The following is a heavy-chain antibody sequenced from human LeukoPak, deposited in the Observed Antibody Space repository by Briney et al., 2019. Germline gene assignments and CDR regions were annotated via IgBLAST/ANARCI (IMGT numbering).Heavy chain of an antibody. D-gene: IGHD6-13*01. CDR2: INSDGSEG. CDR3: ATDRGSGSWWD. CDR1: GFTFSGFW. V-gene: IGHV3-7*03. J-gene: IGHJ4*02. Sequence: GGSLRLSCAVSGFTFSGFWMSWSRQAPGKGLEWVASINSDGSEGYYADVVKGRFTISRDNAKNSLYLQINSLRAEDTAVYYCATDRGSGSWWDWGQGTLVTVSS.